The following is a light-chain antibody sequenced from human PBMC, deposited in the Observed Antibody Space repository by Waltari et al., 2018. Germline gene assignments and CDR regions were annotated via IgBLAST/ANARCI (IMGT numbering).Light chain of an antibody. CDR2: RNN. J-gene: IGLJ3*02. V-gene: IGLV1-47*01. CDR3: ATWDDSLTGWV. Sequence: QSVLTQPPSASGTPGQRVTISCSGRSSNIGPYYVYWYQQLSGTAPKLLIYRNNERPSGVPDRFSGSKSGTSASLAITGLRSEDEAHYYCATWDDSLTGWVFGGGTKLAVL. CDR1: SSNIGPYY.